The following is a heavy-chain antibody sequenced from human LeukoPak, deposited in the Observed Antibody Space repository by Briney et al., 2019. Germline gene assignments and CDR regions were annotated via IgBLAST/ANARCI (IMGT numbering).Heavy chain of an antibody. J-gene: IGHJ4*02. Sequence: SETLSLTCTVSGGSISSSSYYWGWIRQPPGKGLEWIGSIFYSGNTYYNPSLRSRVTIFVDTSKNQFSLKLSSVTAADTAVYYCARQYCSSFTRYGILGFYFDYWGQGNLATVSS. D-gene: IGHD2-2*01. V-gene: IGHV4-39*01. CDR1: GGSISSSSYY. CDR2: IFYSGNT. CDR3: ARQYCSSFTRYGILGFYFDY.